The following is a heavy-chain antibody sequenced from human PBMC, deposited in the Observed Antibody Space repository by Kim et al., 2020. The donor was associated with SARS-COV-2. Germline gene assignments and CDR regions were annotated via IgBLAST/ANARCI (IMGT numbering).Heavy chain of an antibody. CDR3: ARRVAAGGTTLGY. D-gene: IGHD6-13*01. J-gene: IGHJ4*02. V-gene: IGHV1-8*01. Sequence: YAGTLQGRVTITSNISRSTAYMELSSLTSEDAAVYYCARRVAAGGTTLGYWGQGTLVTVSS.